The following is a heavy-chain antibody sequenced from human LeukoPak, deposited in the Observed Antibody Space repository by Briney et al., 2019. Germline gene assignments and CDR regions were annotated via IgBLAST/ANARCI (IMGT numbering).Heavy chain of an antibody. Sequence: SGGSLRLSCVASGFTFRNYGMHWVRQAPGKGLEWVAFIRYDGSYKEYADSVKGRFTISRDNAKNSLYLQMNSLRAEDTAVYYCARETGIVGAMGYWGQGTLVTVSS. J-gene: IGHJ4*02. D-gene: IGHD1-26*01. CDR3: ARETGIVGAMGY. CDR1: GFTFRNYG. CDR2: IRYDGSYK. V-gene: IGHV3-30*02.